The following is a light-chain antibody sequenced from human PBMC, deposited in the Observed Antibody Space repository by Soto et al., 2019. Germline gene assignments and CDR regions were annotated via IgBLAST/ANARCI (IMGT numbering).Light chain of an antibody. CDR1: QGISSY. CDR3: QQVNVYPST. V-gene: IGKV1-9*01. CDR2: DAS. Sequence: ESRWTQAACSGTGSEGDRVTETCGASQGISSYLGWYQQKPGKAPNLLIYDASTLHSGVPSRFSGGGSGTDFTLTLRSLQPEDFSTYYCQQVNVYPSTFGGGTKVDIK. J-gene: IGKJ4*01.